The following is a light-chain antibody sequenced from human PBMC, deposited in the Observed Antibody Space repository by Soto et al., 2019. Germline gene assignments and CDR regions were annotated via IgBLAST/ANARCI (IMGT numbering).Light chain of an antibody. Sequence: EMVMTQSPATLSVSPWERATLSCMASQSVSSNLAWYQQKPGQAPRLLIYGASTRATGIPARFSGSGSGTEFTLTITSLQSEDFAVYYCQQYNNWPITFGQGTRLEIK. V-gene: IGKV3-15*01. CDR1: QSVSSN. CDR2: GAS. J-gene: IGKJ5*01. CDR3: QQYNNWPIT.